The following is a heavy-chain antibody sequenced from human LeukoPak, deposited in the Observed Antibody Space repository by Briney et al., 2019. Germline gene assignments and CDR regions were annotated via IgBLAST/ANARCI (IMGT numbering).Heavy chain of an antibody. Sequence: PGGSLRLSCAVSGVTLSDYYMSWIRQAPGKGLEWVSYISSSGRSIYYADSVKGRFTTSRDKAKNALCLEMNSLRAEDTSVYYCARDLGYWGQGTLVTVSS. CDR1: GVTLSDYY. V-gene: IGHV3-11*04. D-gene: IGHD3-16*01. CDR2: ISSSGRSI. CDR3: ARDLGY. J-gene: IGHJ4*02.